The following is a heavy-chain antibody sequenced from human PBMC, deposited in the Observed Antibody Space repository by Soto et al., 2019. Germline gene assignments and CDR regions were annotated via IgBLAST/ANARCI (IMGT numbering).Heavy chain of an antibody. D-gene: IGHD1-26*01. Sequence: GGSLRLSCAASGFTFSNAWMSWVRQAPGKGLEWVGRIKSKTDGGTTDYAAPVKGRFTISRDDSKNTLYLQMNSLKTEDTAVYYCTTDPVGPRRSDAFDIWGQGTMVTVSS. V-gene: IGHV3-15*01. CDR3: TTDPVGPRRSDAFDI. J-gene: IGHJ3*02. CDR1: GFTFSNAW. CDR2: IKSKTDGGTT.